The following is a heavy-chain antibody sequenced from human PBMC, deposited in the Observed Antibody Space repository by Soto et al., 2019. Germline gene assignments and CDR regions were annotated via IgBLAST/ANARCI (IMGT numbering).Heavy chain of an antibody. CDR2: IFSDNER. CDR3: ARMNVDSYQFYYAMDV. Sequence: QVTLKESSPALVKPTETLTQTCTVSGFSLTTGKMGVSWIRQPPGKALEWLAHIFSDNERSYSTSLQGRLTISKDTSGSQVVLSMTNVDPVDTATYYCARMNVDSYQFYYAMDVWGQGTTVTVSS. J-gene: IGHJ6*02. D-gene: IGHD4-17*01. CDR1: GFSLTTGKMG. V-gene: IGHV2-26*01.